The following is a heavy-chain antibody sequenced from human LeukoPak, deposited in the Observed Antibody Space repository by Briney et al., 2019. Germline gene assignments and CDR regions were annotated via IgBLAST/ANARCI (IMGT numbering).Heavy chain of an antibody. CDR2: IIPIFGTA. CDR1: GGTFSSYA. CDR3: ARGLGIAALPSLNWFDP. V-gene: IGHV1-69*13. Sequence: GASVKVSCKASGGTFSSYAISWVRQAGGQGLEWMGGIIPIFGTANYAQKFQGRVTITADESTSTAYMELSSLRSEDTAMYYCARGLGIAALPSLNWFDPWGQGTLVTVSS. D-gene: IGHD6-6*01. J-gene: IGHJ5*02.